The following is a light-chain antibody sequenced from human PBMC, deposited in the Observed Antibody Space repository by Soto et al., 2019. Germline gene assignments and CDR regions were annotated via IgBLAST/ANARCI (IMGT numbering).Light chain of an antibody. CDR2: EVS. Sequence: QSALPQPASGAGSPGQSITISCTGTSSDFGDYNYVSWYQQHPGKAPKLMIYEVSNRPSGVSIRFSGSKSGNTASLTISGLHAEDESDYYCSSYTSIFTYVFGTGTKLAVL. CDR1: SSDFGDYNY. V-gene: IGLV2-14*01. CDR3: SSYTSIFTYV. J-gene: IGLJ1*01.